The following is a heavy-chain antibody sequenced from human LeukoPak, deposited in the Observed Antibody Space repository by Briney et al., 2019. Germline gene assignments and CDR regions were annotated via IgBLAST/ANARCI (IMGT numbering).Heavy chain of an antibody. J-gene: IGHJ4*02. Sequence: PSETLSLTCTVSGASATSSSYYWGWIRQPPGKGLEWIGIIYYSGSTYYNPSLKSRVTISVDTSKNQFSLKLSSVTAADTAVYYCARSSRAVAGTLDYWGQGTLVTVSS. V-gene: IGHV4-39*01. CDR2: IYYSGST. D-gene: IGHD6-19*01. CDR1: GASATSSSYY. CDR3: ARSSRAVAGTLDY.